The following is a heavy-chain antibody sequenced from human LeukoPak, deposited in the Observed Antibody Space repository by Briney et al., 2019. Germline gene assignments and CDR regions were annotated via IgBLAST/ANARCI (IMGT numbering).Heavy chain of an antibody. CDR2: ISWNSGSI. CDR1: GFTFDDYA. D-gene: IGHD6-13*01. V-gene: IGHV3-9*01. J-gene: IGHJ3*02. Sequence: GRSLRLSCAASGFTFDDYAMHWVRQAPGKGLEWVSGISWNSGSIGYADSVKGRFTISRDNAKNSLYLQMNSLRAEDTAVYYCVRRLLAAAGTLGAFDIWGQGTMVTVSS. CDR3: VRRLLAAAGTLGAFDI.